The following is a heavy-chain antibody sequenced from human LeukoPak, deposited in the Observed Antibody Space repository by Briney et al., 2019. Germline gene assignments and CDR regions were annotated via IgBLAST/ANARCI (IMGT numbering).Heavy chain of an antibody. V-gene: IGHV4-34*01. CDR1: GGSFSGYY. CDR3: ASSDLWKRRSDY. CDR2: INHSGST. D-gene: IGHD1-1*01. Sequence: MPSETLSLTCAVYGGSFSGYYWSWIRQPPGKGLEWIGEINHSGSTNYNPSLKSRVTISVDTSKNQFSLKLSSVTAADTAVYYCASSDLWKRRSDYWGQGTLVTVSS. J-gene: IGHJ4*02.